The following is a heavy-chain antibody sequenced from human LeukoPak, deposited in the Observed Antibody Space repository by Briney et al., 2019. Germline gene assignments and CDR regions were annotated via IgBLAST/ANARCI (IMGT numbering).Heavy chain of an antibody. CDR3: AKDDYYDTSGYRD. Sequence: GGSLRLSCEASGFTFTTYSMTWVRQAPGKGLEWVSIISSGSSAIFSADALKGRFTISRDDAKNLLYLDMNSLRAEDTAVYYCAKDDYYDTSGYRDWGQGTLVTVSS. D-gene: IGHD3-22*01. J-gene: IGHJ4*02. V-gene: IGHV3-21*01. CDR2: ISSGSSAI. CDR1: GFTFTTYS.